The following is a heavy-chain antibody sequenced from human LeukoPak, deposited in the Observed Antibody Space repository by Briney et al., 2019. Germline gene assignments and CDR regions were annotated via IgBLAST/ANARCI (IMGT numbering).Heavy chain of an antibody. V-gene: IGHV3-33*01. J-gene: IGHJ4*02. CDR1: GFTFSSCG. Sequence: GGSLRLSCAASGFTFSSCGMHWVRQAPGKGLEWVAVIWYDGSSKYYADSVKGRFTISRDNSKNTLYLQMNSLTAEDRAVYYGVGIRDPGGWSNFDYWGQRTLVTVSS. D-gene: IGHD6-19*01. CDR3: VGIRDPGGWSNFDY. CDR2: IWYDGSSK.